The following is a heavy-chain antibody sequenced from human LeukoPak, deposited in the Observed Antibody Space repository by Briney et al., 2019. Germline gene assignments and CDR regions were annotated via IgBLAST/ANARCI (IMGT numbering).Heavy chain of an antibody. Sequence: PGGSLRLSCAASGSGFTFSTSAMNWVRQAPGKGLEWVSSISGSAGSTFYADSVKGRFTISRDNSKNTLYLQMNSLRAKDTAVYFCAKTPVSAAGYNWFDSWGQGALVTVSS. CDR1: GSGFTFSTSA. J-gene: IGHJ5*01. V-gene: IGHV3-23*01. D-gene: IGHD6-13*01. CDR2: ISGSAGST. CDR3: AKTPVSAAGYNWFDS.